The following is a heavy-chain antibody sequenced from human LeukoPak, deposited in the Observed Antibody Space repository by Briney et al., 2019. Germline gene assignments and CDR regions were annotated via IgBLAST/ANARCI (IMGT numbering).Heavy chain of an antibody. D-gene: IGHD6-19*01. Sequence: GGSLRLSCAASGFSFSSYAMSWVRQAPGKGLEWVSGISGSGGRTYYADSVKGRFTISRDNSKNSLYLQMNSLRAEDTAVYYCAKESSGGWYFDYWGQGTLVTVSS. V-gene: IGHV3-23*01. J-gene: IGHJ4*02. CDR3: AKESSGGWYFDY. CDR2: ISGSGGRT. CDR1: GFSFSSYA.